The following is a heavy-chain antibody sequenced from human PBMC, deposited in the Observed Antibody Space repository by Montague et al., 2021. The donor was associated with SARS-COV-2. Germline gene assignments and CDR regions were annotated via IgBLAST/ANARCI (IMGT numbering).Heavy chain of an antibody. Sequence: SETLSLTCAVSGGSISSSNWWSWARQPPGKGLEWIGEIYHSGSTNYNPSLKSRVTISVDKSKNQFSLKLSSVTAADTAVYYCAAGILWGGGNYYFDYWGQGTLVTVSS. V-gene: IGHV4-4*02. CDR1: GGSISSSNW. CDR3: AAGILWGGGNYYFDY. J-gene: IGHJ4*02. D-gene: IGHD2-21*01. CDR2: IYHSGST.